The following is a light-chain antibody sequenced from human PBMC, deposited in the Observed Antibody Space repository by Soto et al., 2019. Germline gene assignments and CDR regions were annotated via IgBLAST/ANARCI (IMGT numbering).Light chain of an antibody. CDR1: SSKIGSNT. Sequence: QSVLTQPPPASGTPGQRVTLSCSGSSSKIGSNTVNWYQQLPGTAPKLLIYSNNQRPSGVPDRFSGSKSGTSASLAISGLQSEDEADYYCAAWDDSLNGSYVFGTGTKVTVL. J-gene: IGLJ1*01. V-gene: IGLV1-44*01. CDR2: SNN. CDR3: AAWDDSLNGSYV.